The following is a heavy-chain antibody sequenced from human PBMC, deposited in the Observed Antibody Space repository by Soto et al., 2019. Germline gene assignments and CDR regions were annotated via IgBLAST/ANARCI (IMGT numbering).Heavy chain of an antibody. D-gene: IGHD6-13*01. CDR3: ARGRAYSSSRSRYYYYYGMDV. CDR1: GFTFSSYA. CDR2: ISYDGSNK. V-gene: IGHV3-30-3*01. Sequence: PGGSLRLSCAASGFTFSSYAMHWVRQAPGKGLEWVAVISYDGSNKYYADSVKGRFTISRDNSKNTLYLQMNSLRAEDTAVYYSARGRAYSSSRSRYYYYYGMDVWGQGTTVTVSS. J-gene: IGHJ6*02.